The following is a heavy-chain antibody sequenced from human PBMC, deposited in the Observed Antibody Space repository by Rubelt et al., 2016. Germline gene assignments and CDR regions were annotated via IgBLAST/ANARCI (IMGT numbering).Heavy chain of an antibody. Sequence: QVQLQGSGPGLVKPSETLSLTCTVSGGSISSHYWSWIRQPPGEGLEWIGYIYYSESTNYNPSLKRRVTISVDTSKNQFSLKRGSGTAADTAGYYCARDGFWSGSTHDFDYWGQGTLVTVSS. CDR3: ARDGFWSGSTHDFDY. CDR2: IYYSEST. V-gene: IGHV4-59*11. D-gene: IGHD3-3*01. J-gene: IGHJ4*02. CDR1: GGSISSHY.